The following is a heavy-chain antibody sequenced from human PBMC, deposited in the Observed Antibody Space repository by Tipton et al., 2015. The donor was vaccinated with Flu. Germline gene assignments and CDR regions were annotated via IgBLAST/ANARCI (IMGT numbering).Heavy chain of an antibody. D-gene: IGHD3-10*01. CDR2: ISYDGSQI. V-gene: IGHV3-30*18. J-gene: IGHJ4*02. Sequence: SGFTFSGYGMHWVRQAPGKGLDWVSVISYDGSQIYYADSVKGRFTISRDNSKNTLYLQMNSLRPDDTAVYYCAKRGDGSGTHSIDYWGQGTLVTVSS. CDR3: AKRGDGSGTHSIDY. CDR1: GFTFSGYG.